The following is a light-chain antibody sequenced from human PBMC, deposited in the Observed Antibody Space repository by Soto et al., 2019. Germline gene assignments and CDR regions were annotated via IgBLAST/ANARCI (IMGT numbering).Light chain of an antibody. Sequence: DIHMTQSPSTLSASVGDRVTITCRASQSVSGYLAWYKQKPGKAPKVLIWDASSLQRGVPSRFSGSGSGTELTLTISSLQPDDFANYYCQQYNGYSTWTFGQGTQVDI. CDR1: QSVSGY. V-gene: IGKV1-5*01. CDR3: QQYNGYSTWT. CDR2: DAS. J-gene: IGKJ1*01.